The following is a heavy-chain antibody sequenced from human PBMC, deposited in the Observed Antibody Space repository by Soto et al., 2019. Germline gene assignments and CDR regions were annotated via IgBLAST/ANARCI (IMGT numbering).Heavy chain of an antibody. CDR3: ARDPYKSGYNAFDI. D-gene: IGHD5-12*01. CDR1: GCGFSTYA. Sequence: SVKVSCKTSGCGFSTYAFSWVRQAPGQGLEWMGAIIPFLDTTNYAEKFQGSVTITADKSTSTAYLELSSLRSEDTAMYYCARDPYKSGYNAFDIWGQGTMVTVSS. CDR2: IIPFLDTT. J-gene: IGHJ3*02. V-gene: IGHV1-69*06.